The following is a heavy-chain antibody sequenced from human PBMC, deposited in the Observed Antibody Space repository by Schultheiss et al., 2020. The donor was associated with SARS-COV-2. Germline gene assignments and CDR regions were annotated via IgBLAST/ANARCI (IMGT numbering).Heavy chain of an antibody. V-gene: IGHV3-9*01. D-gene: IGHD2-21*02. CDR2: ISWNSGSI. CDR3: AKDRAYCGGDCYSYGMDV. J-gene: IGHJ6*02. CDR1: GFTFSGSA. Sequence: GGSLRLSCAASGFTFSGSAMHWVRQDPGKGLEWVSGISWNSGSIGYADSVKGRFTISRDNSKNTLYLQMNSLRAEDTAVYYCAKDRAYCGGDCYSYGMDVWGQGSTVTVAS.